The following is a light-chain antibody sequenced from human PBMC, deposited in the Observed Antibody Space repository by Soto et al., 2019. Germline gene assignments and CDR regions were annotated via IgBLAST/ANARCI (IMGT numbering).Light chain of an antibody. CDR1: QSISTW. CDR3: QPYSRYIT. V-gene: IGKV1-5*03. Sequence: DIQMTQSPSTLSASVGDRVTIACRASQSISTWLAWYQQKPGKAPKLLIYEASGLQSGVPSRFSGSGSGTEFTLAISNLQPDDFATYYCQPYSRYITFGQGTRLEIK. J-gene: IGKJ5*01. CDR2: EAS.